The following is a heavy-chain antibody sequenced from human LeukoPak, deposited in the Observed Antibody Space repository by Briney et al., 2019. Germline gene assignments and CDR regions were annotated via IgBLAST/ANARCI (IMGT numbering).Heavy chain of an antibody. CDR1: GFTFSSYA. J-gene: IGHJ3*02. V-gene: IGHV3-30*04. D-gene: IGHD2-2*01. CDR2: ISYDGSNK. CDR3: ARFGSVVVPAAMRGRAFDI. Sequence: PGRSLRLSCAASGFTFSSYAMHRVRQAPGKGLEWVAVISYDGSNKYYADSVKGRFTISRDNSKNTLYLQVNSLRAEDTAVYYCARFGSVVVPAAMRGRAFDIWGQGTMVTVSS.